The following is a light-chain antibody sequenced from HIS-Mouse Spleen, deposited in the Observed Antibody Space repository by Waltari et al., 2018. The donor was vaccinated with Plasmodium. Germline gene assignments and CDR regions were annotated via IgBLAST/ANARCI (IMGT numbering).Light chain of an antibody. V-gene: IGKV3-15*01. J-gene: IGKJ3*01. CDR2: GAS. Sequence: EIVMTQSPATLSVSPGERATLSCRASQSVSSNLAGYQQKPGQAPRRLIYGASNRSTCIPARFSGSGSETEFTLTISSLQSEDFAVYYCQQYNNWSFTFGPGTKVDIK. CDR1: QSVSSN. CDR3: QQYNNWSFT.